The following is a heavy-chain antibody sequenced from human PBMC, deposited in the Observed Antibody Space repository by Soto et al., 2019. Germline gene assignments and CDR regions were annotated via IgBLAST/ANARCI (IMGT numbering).Heavy chain of an antibody. CDR1: GFVFSTYG. D-gene: IGHD1-26*01. V-gene: IGHV3-33*01. J-gene: IGHJ4*02. Sequence: QVQLVESGGGVVQPGRSLRLSCAASGFVFSTYGMHWVRQAPGKGLEWVAVIWYDGGNKYYADSVRGRFTISRDNSKNMLFLQLNSLRAEDTAVYYCARAVGPFDYWGQGTLVTVSS. CDR3: ARAVGPFDY. CDR2: IWYDGGNK.